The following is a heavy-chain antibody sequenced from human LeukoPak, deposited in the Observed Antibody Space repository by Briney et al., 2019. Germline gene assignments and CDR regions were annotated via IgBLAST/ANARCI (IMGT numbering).Heavy chain of an antibody. CDR2: ISSQSTYT. V-gene: IGHV3-11*05. Sequence: GRSLRLSCAASGFTFSDYYVSWIRQAPGKGLEWVSYISSQSTYTNYADSVKGRFTISRDSAKNSLYLQMDSLRAEDTAVYYCAREFRSYSGDSRALDYWGQGTLVTVSS. CDR1: GFTFSDYY. J-gene: IGHJ4*02. CDR3: AREFRSYSGDSRALDY. D-gene: IGHD4-17*01.